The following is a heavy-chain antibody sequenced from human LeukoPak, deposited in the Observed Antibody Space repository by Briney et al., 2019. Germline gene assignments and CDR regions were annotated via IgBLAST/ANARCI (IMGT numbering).Heavy chain of an antibody. Sequence: GGSLRLSCGASGFIFNSYEMNWVRQTPGKGLEWVTSIRSSSSYIYYADSAKGRFTISRDNAKNSLYLRMNSLRAEDTAVYYCASHDYGDDGAFDIWGQGTMVTVSS. V-gene: IGHV3-21*01. CDR1: GFIFNSYE. D-gene: IGHD4-17*01. CDR2: IRSSSSYI. J-gene: IGHJ3*02. CDR3: ASHDYGDDGAFDI.